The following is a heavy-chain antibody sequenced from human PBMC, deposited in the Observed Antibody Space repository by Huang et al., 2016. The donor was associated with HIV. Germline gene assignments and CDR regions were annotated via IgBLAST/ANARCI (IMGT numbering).Heavy chain of an antibody. CDR3: AKDNDLYYFDY. Sequence: QVHLVESGGGVVQPGRSLRLSCAASGFTFSGYGMHWVRKAPGKWLEGVAVITVDGKNKYYAASVRGRFTVSRDNSQNTVSLQMNTLRAEDTAVYYCAKDNDLYYFDYWGQGTLVTVSS. CDR1: GFTFSGYG. J-gene: IGHJ4*02. CDR2: ITVDGKNK. D-gene: IGHD1-1*01. V-gene: IGHV3-30*18.